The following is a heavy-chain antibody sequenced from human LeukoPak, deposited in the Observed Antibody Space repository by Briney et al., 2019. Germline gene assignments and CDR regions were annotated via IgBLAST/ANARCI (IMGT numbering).Heavy chain of an antibody. V-gene: IGHV3-23*01. CDR1: GFTFSGYA. D-gene: IGHD2-2*01. Sequence: PGGSLGLSVAPPGFTFSGYAMSWVRKAPGRGLKWVSPIIVGGGSTYYADSVKGRFTISRDNSKNTLYLQMNSLRAEDTAVYYCAKGRGRYCSSTSCGAFDIWGQGTMVTVSS. CDR2: IIVGGGST. CDR3: AKGRGRYCSSTSCGAFDI. J-gene: IGHJ3*02.